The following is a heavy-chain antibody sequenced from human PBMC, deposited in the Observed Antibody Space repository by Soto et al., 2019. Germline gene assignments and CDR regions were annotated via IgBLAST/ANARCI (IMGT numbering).Heavy chain of an antibody. CDR1: GFTFSSYG. D-gene: IGHD6-19*01. CDR2: ISYDGSNK. CDR3: AKGVSGWYHDY. Sequence: QVQLVESGGGVVQPGRSPRLSCAASGFTFSSYGMHWVRKAPGKGLEWVAVISYDGSNKYYADSVKGRFTISRDNSKNTLDLQMNSLRAEDTAVYYCAKGVSGWYHDYWGQGTLVTVSS. V-gene: IGHV3-30*18. J-gene: IGHJ4*02.